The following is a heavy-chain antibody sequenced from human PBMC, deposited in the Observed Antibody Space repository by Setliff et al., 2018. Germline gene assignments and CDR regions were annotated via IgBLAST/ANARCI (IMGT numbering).Heavy chain of an antibody. D-gene: IGHD6-13*01. CDR2: IYRGDSP. Sequence: PGGSLRLSCAASGFAVSSDYMTWVRQAPGKGLEWVSMIYRGDSPYYADSVKGRFTISRDNSKNTLYLQMNSLRAEDTAVYYCSTRTVAARSLDTWGQGTLVTVSS. CDR3: STRTVAARSLDT. V-gene: IGHV3-66*01. J-gene: IGHJ5*02. CDR1: GFAVSSDY.